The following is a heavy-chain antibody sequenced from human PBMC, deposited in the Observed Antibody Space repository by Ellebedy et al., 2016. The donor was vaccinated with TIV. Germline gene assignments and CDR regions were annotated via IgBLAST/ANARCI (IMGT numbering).Heavy chain of an antibody. CDR3: ARPPDRGGHDDYFYY. CDR2: IYPGDSDT. Sequence: GESLKISCKGSGYSFTSYWIGWVRQMPGKGLEWMGIIYPGDSDTRYSQSFQGQVTISANKSISTAYLQWSRLKASDTAMYYCARPPDRGGHDDYFYYWGQGTLVTVSS. J-gene: IGHJ4*02. V-gene: IGHV5-51*01. D-gene: IGHD3-16*01. CDR1: GYSFTSYW.